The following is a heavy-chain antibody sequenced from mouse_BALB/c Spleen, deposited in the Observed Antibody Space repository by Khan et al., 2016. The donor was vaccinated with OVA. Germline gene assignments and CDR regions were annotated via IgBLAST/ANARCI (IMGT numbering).Heavy chain of an antibody. Sequence: EEQLVESGPDLVKPSQSLSLTCTVTGYSITSAYSWHWIRQFPGNKLEWMGYIHYSGTTNYNPSLKSRISITRDTSKNQFFLQLNSVTTEDTATYYCARSGTTVVAYWYFDVWGAGTTVTVSS. J-gene: IGHJ1*01. CDR2: IHYSGTT. D-gene: IGHD1-1*01. CDR3: ARSGTTVVAYWYFDV. CDR1: GYSITSAYS. V-gene: IGHV3-1*02.